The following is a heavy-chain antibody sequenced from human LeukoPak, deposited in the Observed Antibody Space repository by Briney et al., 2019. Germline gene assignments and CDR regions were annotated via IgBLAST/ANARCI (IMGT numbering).Heavy chain of an antibody. Sequence: SETLSLTCTVSGGSISSYYWSWIRQPPGGGLEWIGYIYYTGTTNYNPSLKSRVTISVDTSKNQFSLKLTSVTAADTAVYYCARQLYCSGGSCSSWGQGTLVTVSS. CDR1: GGSISSYY. J-gene: IGHJ5*02. CDR3: ARQLYCSGGSCSS. V-gene: IGHV4-59*01. D-gene: IGHD2-15*01. CDR2: IYYTGTT.